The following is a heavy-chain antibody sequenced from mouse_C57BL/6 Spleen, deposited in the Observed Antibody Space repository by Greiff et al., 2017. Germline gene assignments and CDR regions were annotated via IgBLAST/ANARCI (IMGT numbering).Heavy chain of an antibody. CDR3: AGGYYGAWFAY. D-gene: IGHD1-1*01. CDR1: GYSITSGYY. CDR2: ISYDGSN. Sequence: EVQRVESGPGLVKPSQSLSLTCSVTGYSITSGYYWNWIRQFPGNKLEWMGYISYDGSNNYNPSLKNRISITRDTSKNQFFLKLNSVTTEDTATYYCAGGYYGAWFAYWGQGTLVTVSA. V-gene: IGHV3-6*01. J-gene: IGHJ3*01.